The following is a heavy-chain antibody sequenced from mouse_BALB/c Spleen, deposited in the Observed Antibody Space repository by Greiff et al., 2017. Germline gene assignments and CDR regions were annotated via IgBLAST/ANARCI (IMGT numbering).Heavy chain of an antibody. V-gene: IGHV2-6-2*01. Sequence: VKLVESGPDLVAPSQSLSITCTVSGFSLTSYGVHWVRQPPGKGLEWLVVIWSDGSTTYNSALKSRLSISKDNSKSQVFLKMNSLQTDDTAMYYCARQFITTAKGAMDYWGQGTSVTVSS. D-gene: IGHD1-2*01. J-gene: IGHJ4*01. CDR2: IWSDGST. CDR1: GFSLTSYG. CDR3: ARQFITTAKGAMDY.